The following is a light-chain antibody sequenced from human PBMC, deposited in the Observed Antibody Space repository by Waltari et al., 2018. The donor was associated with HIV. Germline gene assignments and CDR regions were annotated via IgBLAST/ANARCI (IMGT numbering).Light chain of an antibody. J-gene: IGKJ5*01. V-gene: IGKV1-16*01. Sequence: DILMTQFPSSLSGSVGDRVNITCRASQGIGNHLAWFQQRPGKAPKSLIYSTSTLQSGVPTTFSGSGSGTDFILTINNLQPEDSATDFCQQYHTYPLTFGQGTRLE. CDR1: QGIGNH. CDR2: STS. CDR3: QQYHTYPLT.